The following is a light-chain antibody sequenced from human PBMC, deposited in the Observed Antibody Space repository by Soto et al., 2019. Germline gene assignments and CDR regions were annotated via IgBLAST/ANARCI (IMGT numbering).Light chain of an antibody. CDR1: QSVSSN. Sequence: EIVMKQSPATLSVSPGERATLSCRASQSVSSNLTWYQQKPGQAPRLLIYGASTRATGIPARFSGSGSGTEFILTFSSLQAEDFAVYYCQQYNNWPLLSFGGGTKVESK. J-gene: IGKJ4*01. V-gene: IGKV3D-15*01. CDR2: GAS. CDR3: QQYNNWPLLS.